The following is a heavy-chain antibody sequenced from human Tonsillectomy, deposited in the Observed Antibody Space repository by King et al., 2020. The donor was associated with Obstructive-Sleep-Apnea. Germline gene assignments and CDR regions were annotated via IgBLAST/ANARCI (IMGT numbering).Heavy chain of an antibody. J-gene: IGHJ4*02. CDR1: GFTFDDYS. V-gene: IGHV3-43*01. CDR3: AKDYPDGIQHSD. CDR2: ISWDGGST. D-gene: IGHD5-18*01. Sequence: VQLVESGGVVVQPGGSLRLSCAASGFTFDDYSMHWVRQAPGKGLEWVSLISWDGGSTYYADTVKGRFTISRDNSKNSLYLQMTSLRTEDTALYDCAKDYPDGIQHSDWGQGTLVAVSS.